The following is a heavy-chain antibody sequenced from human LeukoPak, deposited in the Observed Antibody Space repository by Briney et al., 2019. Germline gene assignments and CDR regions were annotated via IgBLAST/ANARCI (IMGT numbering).Heavy chain of an antibody. D-gene: IGHD3-10*01. CDR1: GFTFATYG. CDR2: AGESVHTT. CDR3: AKDSFTVVRGVGSDDGFAV. V-gene: IGHV3-23*01. Sequence: GGSLRLSCAASGFTFATYGISWVCQAPGKGLEWVSVAGESVHTTHYADSVKGRFIISRDNSKNTVHLQMNSLRAEDTAVYYCAKDSFTVVRGVGSDDGFAVWGQGTMVTVSS. J-gene: IGHJ3*01.